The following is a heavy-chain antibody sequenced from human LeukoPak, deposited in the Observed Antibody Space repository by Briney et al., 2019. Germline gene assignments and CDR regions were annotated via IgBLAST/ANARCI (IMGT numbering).Heavy chain of an antibody. CDR1: GYTFSSYN. CDR3: ARSGSNWSCDS. CDR2: INAGNGDDT. V-gene: IGHV1-3*01. J-gene: IGHJ4*02. D-gene: IGHD6-13*01. Sequence: ASVKVSCKASGYTFSSYNMHWVRQAPGQRLEWMGWINAGNGDDTKYSQKFQARLTMTTDTSATTVYMELNSLRSEDTAVYYCARSGSNWSCDSWGQGTLVTVSS.